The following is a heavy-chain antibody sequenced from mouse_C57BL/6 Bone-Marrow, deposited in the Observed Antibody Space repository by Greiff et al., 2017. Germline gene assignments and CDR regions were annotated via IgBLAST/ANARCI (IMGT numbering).Heavy chain of an antibody. CDR2: INPNNGGT. Sequence: EVQLQQSGPELVKPGASVKMSCTASGYTFTDYNMHWVKQSHGKSLEWIGYINPNNGGTSYNQKFKGKATLTVNKSSSTAYMELRSLTSEDSAVYYCARGANWGIYYYAMDYWGQGTSVTVSS. CDR1: GYTFTDYN. V-gene: IGHV1-22*01. D-gene: IGHD4-1*01. J-gene: IGHJ4*01. CDR3: ARGANWGIYYYAMDY.